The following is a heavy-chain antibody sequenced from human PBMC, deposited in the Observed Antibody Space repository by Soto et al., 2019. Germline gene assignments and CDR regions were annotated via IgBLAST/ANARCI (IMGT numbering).Heavy chain of an antibody. D-gene: IGHD6-19*01. CDR3: ARDRIAVAGNPEYFQH. Sequence: EVQLVESGGGLVQPGGSLRLSCAASGFTVSSNYMSWVRQAPGKGLEWVSVSYSGGSTYYADSVKGRFTISRDNSKNTLYLQMSSRRAEDTAVYYCARDRIAVAGNPEYFQHWGQGTLVTVSS. CDR1: GFTVSSNY. CDR2: SYSGGST. V-gene: IGHV3-66*01. J-gene: IGHJ1*01.